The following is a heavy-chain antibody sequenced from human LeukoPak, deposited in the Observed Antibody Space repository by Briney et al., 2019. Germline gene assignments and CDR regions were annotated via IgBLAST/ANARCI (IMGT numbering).Heavy chain of an antibody. V-gene: IGHV4-4*07. J-gene: IGHJ4*02. CDR2: IYTSGSS. CDR1: GGSISSYY. CDR3: ARFPYGAYGLDY. Sequence: PSETLSLTCTVSGGSISSYYWSWIRQPAGKGLEWIERIYTSGSSNYNPSLRGRVTISLDTSKNQFSLKLSSVTAADTAVYYCARFPYGAYGLDYWGQGTLVTVSS. D-gene: IGHD4-17*01.